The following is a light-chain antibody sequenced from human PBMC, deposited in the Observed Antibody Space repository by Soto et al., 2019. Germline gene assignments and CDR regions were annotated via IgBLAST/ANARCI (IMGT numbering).Light chain of an antibody. V-gene: IGKV3-20*01. CDR2: DAS. CDR1: QSVSSY. J-gene: IGKJ5*01. Sequence: EIVLTQSPGTLSLSPGERATLSCRASQSVSSYLAWYQQKPGQAPSLLIYDASNRATGIPARFSGSGSGTDFTLTISRLEPEDFAVYFCHQYATSPYTFGQGTRLEN. CDR3: HQYATSPYT.